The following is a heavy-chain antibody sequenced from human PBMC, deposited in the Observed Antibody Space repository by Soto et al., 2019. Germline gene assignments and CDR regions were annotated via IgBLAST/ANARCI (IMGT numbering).Heavy chain of an antibody. CDR3: VRENYFDY. Sequence: EEQLVESGGGLVQPGGSLRLSCAGSGFTFRTYWMCWVRQAPGKRLEWVANIKQDGSERSYADSVKGRFTISRDNAKNSLYLQMSSLGADDTAVYYCVRENYFDYRCQGILVTVSS. J-gene: IGHJ4*02. V-gene: IGHV3-7*01. CDR1: GFTFRTYW. CDR2: IKQDGSER.